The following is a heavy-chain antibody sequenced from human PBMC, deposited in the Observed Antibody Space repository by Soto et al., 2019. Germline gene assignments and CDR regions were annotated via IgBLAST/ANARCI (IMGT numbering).Heavy chain of an antibody. CDR3: ARDSHLYYDFWSGYYNGHYYYGMDV. CDR2: IYHSGTT. D-gene: IGHD3-3*01. CDR1: GYSISSGYY. J-gene: IGHJ6*02. V-gene: IGHV4-38-2*02. Sequence: SETLSLTCAVSGYSISSGYYWGWIRQPPGKGLEWSGSIYHSGTTYYNPSLNSRATISVDTSKNQFSLKLSSTTAADTAVYYCARDSHLYYDFWSGYYNGHYYYGMDVWVQGTTVTVS.